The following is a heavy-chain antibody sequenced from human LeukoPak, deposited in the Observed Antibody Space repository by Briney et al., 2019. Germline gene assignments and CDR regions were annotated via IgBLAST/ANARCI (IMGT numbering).Heavy chain of an antibody. CDR2: IRYAGSNK. Sequence: GGSLRLPCAASGVTFSSYGMHWVRQAPGKGLEWVARIRYAGSNKYYADFVRGRFTISRDNSKNTLYLQMNSLRAEDTAVYYCAKDSSAARSPYFFDFWGQGTLVTVSS. CDR3: AKDSSAARSPYFFDF. CDR1: GVTFSSYG. J-gene: IGHJ4*02. D-gene: IGHD6-6*01. V-gene: IGHV3-30*02.